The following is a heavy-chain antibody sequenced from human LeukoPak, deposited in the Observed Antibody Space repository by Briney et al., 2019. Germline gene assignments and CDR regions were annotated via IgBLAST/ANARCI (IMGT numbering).Heavy chain of an antibody. Sequence: SETLSLTCTVSGGSISSYYWSWIRQPPGKGLEWIGYIYYSESTNYNPSLKSRVTISVDTSKNQFSLKLSSVTAADTAVYYCARMGAIAGASANPDHWGQGTLVTVSS. CDR2: IYYSEST. J-gene: IGHJ4*02. V-gene: IGHV4-59*01. CDR3: ARMGAIAGASANPDH. D-gene: IGHD6-13*01. CDR1: GGSISSYY.